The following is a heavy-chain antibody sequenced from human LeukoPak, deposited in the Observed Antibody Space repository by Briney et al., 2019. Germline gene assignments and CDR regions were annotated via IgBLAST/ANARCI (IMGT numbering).Heavy chain of an antibody. Sequence: ASVKVSCKASGYTFTSYGISWVRQAPGQGLEWMGWISAYNGNTNYAQKLQGRVTMTTDTSTSTAYMELRSLRSDDTAVYYCARDPTYSSSWLNGYWGQGTLVTVSS. D-gene: IGHD6-13*01. CDR2: ISAYNGNT. V-gene: IGHV1-18*01. J-gene: IGHJ4*02. CDR1: GYTFTSYG. CDR3: ARDPTYSSSWLNGY.